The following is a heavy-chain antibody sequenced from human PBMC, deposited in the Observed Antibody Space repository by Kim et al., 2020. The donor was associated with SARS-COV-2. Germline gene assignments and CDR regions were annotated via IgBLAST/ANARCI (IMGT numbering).Heavy chain of an antibody. D-gene: IGHD2-2*01. V-gene: IGHV3-48*03. Sequence: GGSLRLSCAASGFTFSSYEINWVRQAPGKGLEWVSYISSSGSTIYYADSVKGRFTISRDNAKNSLYLQMNSLRAEDTAVYYCARVGGPDIVVVPAAIDYYYGMDVWGQGTTVTVSS. CDR3: ARVGGPDIVVVPAAIDYYYGMDV. J-gene: IGHJ6*02. CDR2: ISSSGSTI. CDR1: GFTFSSYE.